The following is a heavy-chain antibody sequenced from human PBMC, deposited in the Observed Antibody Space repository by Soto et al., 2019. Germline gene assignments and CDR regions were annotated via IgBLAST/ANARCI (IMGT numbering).Heavy chain of an antibody. Sequence: GASVKVSCKASGYTFTSYYMHWVRQAPGQGLEWMGIRNPSGGSTSYAQKFQGRVTMTRDTSTSTVYMELSSLRSEDTAVYYCARDLETMVTTEYYYGMDVWGQGTTVTVSS. V-gene: IGHV1-46*01. J-gene: IGHJ6*02. D-gene: IGHD4-17*01. CDR2: RNPSGGST. CDR1: GYTFTSYY. CDR3: ARDLETMVTTEYYYGMDV.